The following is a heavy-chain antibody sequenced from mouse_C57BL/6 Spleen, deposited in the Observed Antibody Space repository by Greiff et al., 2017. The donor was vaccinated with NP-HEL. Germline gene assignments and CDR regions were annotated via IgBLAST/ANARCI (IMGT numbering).Heavy chain of an antibody. V-gene: IGHV1-55*01. J-gene: IGHJ2*01. CDR1: GYTFTSYW. Sequence: QVHVKQPGAELVKPGASVKMSCKASGYTFTSYWITWVKQRPGQGLEWIGDIYPGSGSTNYNEKFKSKATLTVDTSSSTAYMQLSSLTSEDSAVYYCAREDYGNFFDYWGQGTTLTVSS. D-gene: IGHD2-1*01. CDR3: AREDYGNFFDY. CDR2: IYPGSGST.